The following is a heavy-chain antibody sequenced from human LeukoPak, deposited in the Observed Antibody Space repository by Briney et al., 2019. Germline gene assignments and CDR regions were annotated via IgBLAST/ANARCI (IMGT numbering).Heavy chain of an antibody. CDR1: VGSISSGGYY. V-gene: IGHV4-31*03. Sequence: LQTLSLTCTVSVGSISSGGYYWSCIRQHPGKGLEWIGYIDYSGSTYYNPSLKSRVTISVDTSKNQFSLKLSSVTAADTAAYYCAGWFFGGVKHLYSFDYWGQGTLVTVSS. CDR3: AGWFFGGVKHLYSFDY. J-gene: IGHJ4*02. CDR2: IDYSGST. D-gene: IGHD3-3*01.